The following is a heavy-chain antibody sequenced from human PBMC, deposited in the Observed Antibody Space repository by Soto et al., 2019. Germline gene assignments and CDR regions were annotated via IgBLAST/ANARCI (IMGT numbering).Heavy chain of an antibody. D-gene: IGHD3-3*01. CDR1: GYTFIGYY. CDR3: AREDYRSVYSTGMDV. J-gene: IGHJ6*02. Sequence: ASVKVSCKASGYTFIGYYIHWVRQAPGQGLEWMGWINPNSGDTDYAQNFQGRVTMTRDTSISTGYMELSRLRSDDTAMYYCAREDYRSVYSTGMDVWGQGTTVTVSS. CDR2: INPNSGDT. V-gene: IGHV1-2*02.